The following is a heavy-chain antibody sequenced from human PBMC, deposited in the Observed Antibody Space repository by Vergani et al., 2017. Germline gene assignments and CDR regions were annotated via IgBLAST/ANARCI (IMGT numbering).Heavy chain of an antibody. CDR1: GYTFTSYY. CDR2: INPSGGST. CDR3: ARDGDSYGLPFDY. V-gene: IGHV1-46*03. J-gene: IGHJ4*02. Sequence: QVQLVQSGAEVKKPGASVKVSCKASGYTFTSYYMHWVRQAPGQGLAWMGIINPSGGSTSYAHKFQGRVTMTRDTSTSTVYMELSSLSSEDTAVYYCARDGDSYGLPFDYWGQGTLVTVSS. D-gene: IGHD5-18*01.